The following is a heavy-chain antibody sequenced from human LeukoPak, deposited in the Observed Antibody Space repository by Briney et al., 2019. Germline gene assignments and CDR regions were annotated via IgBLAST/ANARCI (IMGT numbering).Heavy chain of an antibody. CDR3: ARSLNYDSYYYYYMDV. CDR1: GFTFSSYA. V-gene: IGHV3-30*04. Sequence: PGGSLRLSCAASGFTFSSYAMQWVRQAPGKGLEWVAAMSYDGSTTYYAESVKGRFTISRDNSKTTVYLQMNSLRAEDTAVYYCARSLNYDSYYYYYMDVWGKGTTVTVSS. D-gene: IGHD5-12*01. J-gene: IGHJ6*03. CDR2: MSYDGSTT.